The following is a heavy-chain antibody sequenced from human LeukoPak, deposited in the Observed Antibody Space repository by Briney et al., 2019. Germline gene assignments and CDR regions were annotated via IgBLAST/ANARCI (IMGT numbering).Heavy chain of an antibody. J-gene: IGHJ4*02. V-gene: IGHV1-2*02. Sequence: ASVKVSCKASGYTFTGYYMHWVRQAPGQGLEWMGWINPNSGGTNYAQKFQGRVTMTRDTSISTAYMELSRLRSDDTAVYYCARGPFVVVPAASQEFDYWGQGTLVTVSS. CDR2: INPNSGGT. CDR1: GYTFTGYY. D-gene: IGHD2-2*01. CDR3: ARGPFVVVPAASQEFDY.